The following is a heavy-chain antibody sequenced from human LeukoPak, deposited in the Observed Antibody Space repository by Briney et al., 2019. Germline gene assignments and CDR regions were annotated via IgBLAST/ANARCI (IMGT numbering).Heavy chain of an antibody. CDR1: GYTFTSYG. CDR2: INPSGGST. J-gene: IGHJ4*02. Sequence: ASVKVSCKASGYTFTSYGISWVRQAPGQGLEWMGIINPSGGSTSYAQKFQGRVTMTRDTSTSTVYMELSSLRSEDTAVYYCARDVTIFGVVTRIDYWGQGTLVTVSS. CDR3: ARDVTIFGVVTRIDY. V-gene: IGHV1-46*01. D-gene: IGHD3-3*01.